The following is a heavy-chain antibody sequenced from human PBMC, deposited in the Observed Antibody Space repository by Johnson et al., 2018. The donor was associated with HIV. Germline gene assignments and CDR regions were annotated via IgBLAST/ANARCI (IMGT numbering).Heavy chain of an antibody. D-gene: IGHD1-26*01. CDR3: TRGSVTDDAFDV. Sequence: QVQLVESGGGVVQPGRSLRLSCAASGFTFSDSFMSWIRPAPGKGLEWVAYMSTSGSTKFYADAVQGRFTISRDTSKNMLYLQMNSLRPEDTAVYYCTRGSVTDDAFDVWGLGTMVTVSS. CDR2: MSTSGSTK. CDR1: GFTFSDSF. V-gene: IGHV3-11*04. J-gene: IGHJ3*01.